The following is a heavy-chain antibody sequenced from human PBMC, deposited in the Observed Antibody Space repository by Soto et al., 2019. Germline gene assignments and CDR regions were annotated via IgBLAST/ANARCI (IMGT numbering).Heavy chain of an antibody. CDR3: ARIPYSDTDPCP. J-gene: IGHJ5*02. V-gene: IGHV3-74*01. D-gene: IGHD1-26*01. CDR2: INIDGTTT. CDR1: GFAFSTKW. Sequence: EVQLVESGGGLVQPGGSLRLSCAASGFAFSTKWMHWVRQGPGKGLVWVSRINIDGTTTNYADSVKGRFTISRDNAKNMLYLEMDSLRDEDTAVYYCARIPYSDTDPCPWGQGTLVTVSS.